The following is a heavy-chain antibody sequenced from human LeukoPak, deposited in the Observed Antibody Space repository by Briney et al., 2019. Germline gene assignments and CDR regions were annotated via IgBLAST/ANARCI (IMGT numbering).Heavy chain of an antibody. J-gene: IGHJ4*02. CDR3: ARCSRYSGYDRGRGVFGY. D-gene: IGHD5-12*01. CDR2: INHSGST. Sequence: SETLSLTCAVYGGSFSGYYWSWIRQPPGKGLEWIGEINHSGSTNYNPSLKSRVTISVDTSKNQFSLKLSSVTAADTAVYYCARCSRYSGYDRGRGVFGYWGQGTLVTVSS. V-gene: IGHV4-34*01. CDR1: GGSFSGYY.